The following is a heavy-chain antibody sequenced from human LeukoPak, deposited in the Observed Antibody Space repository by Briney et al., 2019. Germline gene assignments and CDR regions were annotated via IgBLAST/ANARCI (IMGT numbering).Heavy chain of an antibody. CDR1: DGSISSSSYY. Sequence: KSSETLSLTCTVSDGSISSSSYYWGWIRQPPGKGLEWIGSIYYSGSTYYNPSLKSRVTISVDTSKNQFSLKLSSVTAADTAVYYCARDGSSGYYYMDVWGKGTTVTVSS. CDR3: ARDGSSGYYYMDV. D-gene: IGHD6-25*01. J-gene: IGHJ6*03. CDR2: IYYSGST. V-gene: IGHV4-39*07.